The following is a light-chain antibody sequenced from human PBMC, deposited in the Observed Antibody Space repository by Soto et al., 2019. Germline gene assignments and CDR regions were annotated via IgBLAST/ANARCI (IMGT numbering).Light chain of an antibody. CDR3: QQANSFPWA. CDR2: AAS. J-gene: IGKJ1*01. Sequence: DIQVTQSPSSVSASVGDRVIITCRASQDISSRLAWYQQKPGKAPRLLIFAASRLQSGVPSRFSGSGSGTNFSLAISRLQPEDSAAYYCQQANSFPWAFGQGTKVEIK. CDR1: QDISSR. V-gene: IGKV1-12*01.